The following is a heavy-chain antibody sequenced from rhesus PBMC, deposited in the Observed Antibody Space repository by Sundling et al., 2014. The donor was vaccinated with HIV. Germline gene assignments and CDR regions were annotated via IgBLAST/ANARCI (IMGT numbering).Heavy chain of an antibody. D-gene: IGHD3-16*01. CDR2: ISYDGKKE. CDR3: ARDTPXVWXGVIRFDY. J-gene: IGHJ4*01. CDR1: GFNFSIHD. V-gene: IGHV3-54*02. Sequence: EVQLVESGGGLVQPGGSLRLSCEASGFNFSIHDIYWVRQAPGKGLEWVAAISYDGKKEILRSLCEGPIHHLQRQFQEHAISSNEQPEIGDTAVYYCARDTPXVWXGVIRFDYWGQGVLVHRLL.